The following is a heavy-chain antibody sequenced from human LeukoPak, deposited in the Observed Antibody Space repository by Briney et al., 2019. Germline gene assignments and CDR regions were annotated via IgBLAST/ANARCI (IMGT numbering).Heavy chain of an antibody. J-gene: IGHJ3*02. CDR1: GGSISSSSYY. CDR3: ARASYSDDAFDI. D-gene: IGHD2-21*01. CDR2: IYTSGST. Sequence: SETLSLTCTVSGGSISSSSYYWGWIRQPPGKGLEWIGRIYTSGSTNYNPSLKSRVTISVDTSKNQFSLKLSSVTAADTAVYYCARASYSDDAFDIWGQGTMVTVSS. V-gene: IGHV4-39*07.